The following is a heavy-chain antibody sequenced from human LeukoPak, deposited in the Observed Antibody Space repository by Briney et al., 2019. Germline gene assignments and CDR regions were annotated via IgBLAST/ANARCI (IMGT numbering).Heavy chain of an antibody. Sequence: KASETLSLTCTVSGGSISSYYWSWIRQPPGKVLEWIGYIYYSGSTNYNPSLKSRVTISVDTSKNQFSLKLSSVTAADTAVYYCARAYYDILTGYEGDAFDIWGQGTMVTVSS. V-gene: IGHV4-59*01. CDR3: ARAYYDILTGYEGDAFDI. CDR1: GGSISSYY. J-gene: IGHJ3*02. CDR2: IYYSGST. D-gene: IGHD3-9*01.